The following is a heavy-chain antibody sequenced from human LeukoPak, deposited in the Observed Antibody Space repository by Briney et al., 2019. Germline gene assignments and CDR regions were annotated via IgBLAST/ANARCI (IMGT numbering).Heavy chain of an antibody. V-gene: IGHV3-30-3*01. Sequence: GGSLRLSCAASGFTFSSYAMHWVRQAPGKGLEWVAVIACDGSNKYYADSVKGRFTISRDNSKNTLYLQMNSLRAEDTAAYYCARDEVKDILTGYYSGYFDYWGQGTLVTVSS. J-gene: IGHJ4*02. CDR2: IACDGSNK. CDR3: ARDEVKDILTGYYSGYFDY. D-gene: IGHD3-9*01. CDR1: GFTFSSYA.